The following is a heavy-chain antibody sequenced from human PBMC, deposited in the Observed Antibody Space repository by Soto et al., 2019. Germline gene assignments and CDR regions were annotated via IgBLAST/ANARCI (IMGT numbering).Heavy chain of an antibody. CDR3: ARGPYYDILTGYYDDYYYGIDV. J-gene: IGHJ6*02. Sequence: QVQLVQSGAEVKKPGASVKGSCKASGYTFTSYDINWVLQATGQGLERMGWMNPNSGNTGYAQKFQGRVTMTRNTSISTAYMELSSLTSEDTAVYYCARGPYYDILTGYYDDYYYGIDVWGQGTTVTVSS. V-gene: IGHV1-8*01. CDR2: MNPNSGNT. D-gene: IGHD3-9*01. CDR1: GYTFTSYD.